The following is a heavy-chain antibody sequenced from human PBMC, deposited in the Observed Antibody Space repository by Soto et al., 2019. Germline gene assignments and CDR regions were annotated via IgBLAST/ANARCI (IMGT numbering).Heavy chain of an antibody. CDR2: IYHSGST. D-gene: IGHD3-22*01. CDR1: GGSISSSNW. V-gene: IGHV4-4*02. J-gene: IGHJ4*02. CDR3: ARAGGYDSSGYSFDY. Sequence: SETLSLTCAVSGGSISSSNWWSWVRQPPGKGLEWIGEIYHSGSTNYNPSLKGRVTISVDKSKNQFSLKLSSVTAADAAVYYCARAGGYDSSGYSFDYWGQGTLVTVSS.